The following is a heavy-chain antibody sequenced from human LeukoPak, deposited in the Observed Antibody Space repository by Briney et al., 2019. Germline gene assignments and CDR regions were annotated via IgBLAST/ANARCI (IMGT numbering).Heavy chain of an antibody. J-gene: IGHJ4*02. Sequence: GASVKVSCKASGYTFTSYGISWVRQAPGQGLEWMGWISAYNGNTNYAQKLQGRVTMTTDTSTSTAYMELRSLRSDDTAVYYCARDPSTKAAASGGYWGQGTLVTVSS. CDR1: GYTFTSYG. CDR2: ISAYNGNT. D-gene: IGHD6-25*01. CDR3: ARDPSTKAAASGGY. V-gene: IGHV1-18*01.